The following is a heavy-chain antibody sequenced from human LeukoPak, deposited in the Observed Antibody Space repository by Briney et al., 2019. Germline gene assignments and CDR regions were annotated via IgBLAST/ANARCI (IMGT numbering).Heavy chain of an antibody. CDR1: GGSISSYY. CDR3: ARAAYGSGSYLEDY. Sequence: PSETLSLTCTVSGGSISSYYWSWIRQPPGKGLEWIGYIYYSGSTNYNPSLKSRVTISVDTSKNQFSLKLSSVTAADTAVYYCARAAYGSGSYLEDYWGQGTLVTVSS. V-gene: IGHV4-59*08. CDR2: IYYSGST. D-gene: IGHD3-10*01. J-gene: IGHJ4*02.